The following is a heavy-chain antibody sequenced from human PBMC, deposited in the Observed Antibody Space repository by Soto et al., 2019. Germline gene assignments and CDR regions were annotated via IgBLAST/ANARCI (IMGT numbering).Heavy chain of an antibody. Sequence: EVQLVESGGDLVQPGGSLRLTCAVSEFTFNTYDMHWVRQRTGKSLEWVAAIGTGGDTYYAGSVKGRFTISRENARNSLYLQMNGLTAGDTAVYYCARELTDAVSRGWYRDLWGRGTLVTVSS. D-gene: IGHD3-10*01. CDR2: IGTGGDT. V-gene: IGHV3-13*04. J-gene: IGHJ2*01. CDR3: ARELTDAVSRGWYRDL. CDR1: EFTFNTYD.